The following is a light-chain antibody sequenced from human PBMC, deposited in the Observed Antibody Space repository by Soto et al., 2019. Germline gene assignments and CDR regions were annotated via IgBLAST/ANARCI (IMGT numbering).Light chain of an antibody. J-gene: IGLJ2*01. CDR2: LNSDGSH. CDR1: SGHSSYA. CDR3: QTWGTGTVV. V-gene: IGLV4-69*01. Sequence: QPVLTQSPSASASLGASVKLTCTLSSGHSSYAIAWHQQQPEKGPRYLMKLNSDGSHSKGDGIPDRFSGSSSGAERYLTIPSLQSEDEADYYCQTWGTGTVVFGGGTKPTVL.